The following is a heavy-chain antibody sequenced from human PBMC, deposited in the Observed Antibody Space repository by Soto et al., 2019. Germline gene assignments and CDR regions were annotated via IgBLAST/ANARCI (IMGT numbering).Heavy chain of an antibody. Sequence: QVQLVESGGGVVQPGRSLRLSCAASGFTFSSYGMHWVRQAPGKGLEWVAVIWYDGSNKYYADSVKGRFTISRDNSKNTQYLQMNSLRAEDTAVYYCARWGIAAGDYWGHGTLVTVSS. CDR1: GFTFSSYG. CDR3: ARWGIAAGDY. V-gene: IGHV3-33*01. CDR2: IWYDGSNK. D-gene: IGHD6-13*01. J-gene: IGHJ4*01.